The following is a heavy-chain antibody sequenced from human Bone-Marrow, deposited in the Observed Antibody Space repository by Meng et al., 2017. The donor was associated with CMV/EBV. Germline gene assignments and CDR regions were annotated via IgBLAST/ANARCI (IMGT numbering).Heavy chain of an antibody. D-gene: IGHD3-3*01. Sequence: GGSLRLSCAASGFTFSSYDMHWVRQATGKGLEWVSAIGTAGDTYYPGSVKGRFTISRENAKNSLYLQMNSLRAKDTATYYCAKYFDLWSGYGSYFDSWGRGTLVTVSS. CDR2: IGTAGDT. V-gene: IGHV3-13*01. CDR1: GFTFSSYD. J-gene: IGHJ4*02. CDR3: AKYFDLWSGYGSYFDS.